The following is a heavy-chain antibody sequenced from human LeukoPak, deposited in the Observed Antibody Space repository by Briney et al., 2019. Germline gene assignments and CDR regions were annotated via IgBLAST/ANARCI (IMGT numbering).Heavy chain of an antibody. Sequence: GGSLRLSCAASGFTFSSYAMHWVRQAPGKGLEWVAVISYDGSNKYYADSVKGRFTISRDNSKNTLYLQMNSLRAEDTAVYYCARAQGLYYDSRGYFGYWGQGTLVTVSS. CDR3: ARAQGLYYDSRGYFGY. CDR2: ISYDGSNK. CDR1: GFTFSSYA. D-gene: IGHD3-22*01. J-gene: IGHJ4*02. V-gene: IGHV3-30-3*01.